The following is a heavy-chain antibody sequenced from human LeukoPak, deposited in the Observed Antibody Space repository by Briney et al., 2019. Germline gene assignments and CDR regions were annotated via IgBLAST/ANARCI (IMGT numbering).Heavy chain of an antibody. CDR2: ISGSGGST. CDR3: AKAHAIRPRYCSSTSCLDAFDI. V-gene: IGHV3-23*01. D-gene: IGHD2-2*01. Sequence: PGGSLRLSCAASGFTFSSYAMSWVRQAPGKGLEWVSAISGSGGSTYYADSVKGRFTISRDNSKNTLYLQMNSLRAEDTAVYYCAKAHAIRPRYCSSTSCLDAFDIWGQGTMVTVSS. CDR1: GFTFSSYA. J-gene: IGHJ3*02.